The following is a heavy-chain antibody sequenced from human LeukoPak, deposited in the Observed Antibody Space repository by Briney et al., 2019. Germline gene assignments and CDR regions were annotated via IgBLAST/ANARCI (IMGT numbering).Heavy chain of an antibody. Sequence: SETLSLTCTVSGGSISSSSYYWGWIRQPPGKGLEWIGSIYYSGSTYYNPSLKSRVTISVDTSKNQFSLKLSSVTAADTAVYYCARQAIAAAGVGEFYYFDYWGQGTLVTVSS. J-gene: IGHJ4*02. CDR2: IYYSGST. CDR1: GGSISSSSYY. CDR3: ARQAIAAAGVGEFYYFDY. V-gene: IGHV4-39*01. D-gene: IGHD6-13*01.